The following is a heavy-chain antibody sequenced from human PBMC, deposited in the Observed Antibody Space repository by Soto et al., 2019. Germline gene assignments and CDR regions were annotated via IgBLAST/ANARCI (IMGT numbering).Heavy chain of an antibody. J-gene: IGHJ6*03. V-gene: IGHV4-31*03. D-gene: IGHD2-2*01. Sequence: SETLPHTCTVSGGSISSGGYYWSWIRQHPGKGLEWIGYIYYSGSTYYNPSLKSRVTISVDTSKNQFSLKLSSVTAADTAVYYCARRLGYCSSTSCRKDHYYYYMDVWGKGTTVTVSS. CDR2: IYYSGST. CDR1: GGSISSGGYY. CDR3: ARRLGYCSSTSCRKDHYYYYMDV.